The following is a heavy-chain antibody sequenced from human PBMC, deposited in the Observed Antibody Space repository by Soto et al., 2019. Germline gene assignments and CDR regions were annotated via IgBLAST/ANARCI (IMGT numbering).Heavy chain of an antibody. CDR3: SRDIMNRPNAFHF. CDR2: TYYRAKWDN. J-gene: IGHJ3*01. V-gene: IGHV6-1*01. CDR1: GDSVATNSAT. Sequence: LSQTLSLTCAISGDSVATNSATWDWIRQSPSRGLEWLGRTYYRAKWDNDYAVSVKSRITINPDTSKNQFSLQLNSVPPEDTAVYYCSRDIMNRPNAFHFWCPGTFVTVSS.